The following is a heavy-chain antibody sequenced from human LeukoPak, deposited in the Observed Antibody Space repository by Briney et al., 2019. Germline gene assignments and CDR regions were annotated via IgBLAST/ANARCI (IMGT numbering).Heavy chain of an antibody. CDR3: ARSTTVTTDYYGMDV. V-gene: IGHV4-59*01. J-gene: IGHJ6*02. CDR1: GGSISSYY. CDR2: IYYSGST. Sequence: SETLSLTCTVSGGSISSYYWSWIRQPPGKGLEWVGYIYYSGSTNYNPSLKSLVTISVDTSKNQFSLKLSSVTAANTVVYYCARSTTVTTDYYGMDVWGQGTTVTVSS. D-gene: IGHD4-17*01.